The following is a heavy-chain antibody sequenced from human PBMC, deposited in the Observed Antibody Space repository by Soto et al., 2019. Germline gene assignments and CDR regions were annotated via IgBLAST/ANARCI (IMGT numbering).Heavy chain of an antibody. V-gene: IGHV1-69*08. Sequence: QVKLVQSGAEVQKPGSSLKVSCKASGGTFSSYTISWVRQAPGQELEWMGRIIPILGIANYAQKFQGRVTMTADKSASTAYMELSSLRSEDTAVYYWAREGQLVTQFDYWGQGTLVTVSA. D-gene: IGHD6-6*01. CDR1: GGTFSSYT. CDR2: IIPILGIA. J-gene: IGHJ4*02. CDR3: AREGQLVTQFDY.